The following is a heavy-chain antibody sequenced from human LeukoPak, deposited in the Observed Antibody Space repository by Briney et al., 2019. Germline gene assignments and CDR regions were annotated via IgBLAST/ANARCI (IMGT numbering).Heavy chain of an antibody. J-gene: IGHJ4*02. CDR2: ISGSSGYI. CDR1: GFTVSNNY. V-gene: IGHV3-21*01. Sequence: GGSLRLSCAASGFTVSNNYMSWVRQAPGKGLEWVSSISGSSGYIYYADSVKGRFTISRDNAKNSLYLQMNSLRAEDTAVYYCARDYYGDYHFDYWGQGTLVTVSS. CDR3: ARDYYGDYHFDY. D-gene: IGHD4-17*01.